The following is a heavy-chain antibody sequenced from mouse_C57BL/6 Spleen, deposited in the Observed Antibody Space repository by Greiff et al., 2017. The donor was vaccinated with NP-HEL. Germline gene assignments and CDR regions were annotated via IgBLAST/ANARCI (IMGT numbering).Heavy chain of an antibody. CDR3: ARGYYGFFYFDY. Sequence: EVQLVESGGGLVKPGGSLKLSCAASGFTFSSYAMSWVRQTPEKRLEWVATISDGGSYTYYPDNVKGRFTISRDNAKNNLYLQMSHLKSEDTAMYYCARGYYGFFYFDYWGQGTTLTVSS. J-gene: IGHJ2*01. D-gene: IGHD1-1*01. CDR1: GFTFSSYA. CDR2: ISDGGSYT. V-gene: IGHV5-4*01.